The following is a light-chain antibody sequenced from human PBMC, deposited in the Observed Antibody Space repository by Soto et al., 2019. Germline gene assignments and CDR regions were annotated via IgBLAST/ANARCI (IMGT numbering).Light chain of an antibody. Sequence: IVLTQSPGTLSLSPGESATLSCRASQSVSANFVAWYQQKFGQSPRLLIYAASKRATGVAERFSGSGSATEFTLTISRLEPEDSALYHCQQDGSSPQTFGQGTRLELK. CDR2: AAS. J-gene: IGKJ2*01. V-gene: IGKV3-20*01. CDR3: QQDGSSPQT. CDR1: QSVSANF.